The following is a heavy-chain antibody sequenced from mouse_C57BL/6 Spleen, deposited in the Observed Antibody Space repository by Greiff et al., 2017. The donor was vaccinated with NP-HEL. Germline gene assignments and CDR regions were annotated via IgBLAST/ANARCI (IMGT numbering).Heavy chain of an antibody. CDR1: GYSITSGYD. J-gene: IGHJ2*01. CDR3: ARDRYGSLDY. D-gene: IGHD2-2*01. V-gene: IGHV3-1*01. Sequence: VQLKESGPGMVKPSQSLSLTCTVTGYSITSGYDWHWIRHLPGNKLEWMGYISYSGSTNYNPSLKSRISITHDTSKNHFFLKLNSVTTEDTATYYCARDRYGSLDYWGQGTTLTVSS. CDR2: ISYSGST.